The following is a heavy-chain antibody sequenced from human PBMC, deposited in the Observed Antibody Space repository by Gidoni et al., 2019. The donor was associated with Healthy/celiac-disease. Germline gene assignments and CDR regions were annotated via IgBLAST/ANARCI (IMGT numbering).Heavy chain of an antibody. V-gene: IGHV2-26*01. CDR2: IFSNDEK. CDR1: VFSLSTARMG. Sequence: QVTLKESGPVLVKPTEPLMLTCTVSVFSLSTARMGVSWIRQPPGKALEWLAHIFSNDEKSYSTSLKSRLTISKDTSKSQVVLSMTNMDPVDTATYFCARIILGGYCSSTTCYVFDYWGQGTLVTVSS. D-gene: IGHD2-2*03. CDR3: ARIILGGYCSSTTCYVFDY. J-gene: IGHJ4*02.